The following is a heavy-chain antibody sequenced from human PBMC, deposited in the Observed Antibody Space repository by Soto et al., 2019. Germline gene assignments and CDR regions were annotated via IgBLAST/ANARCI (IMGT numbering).Heavy chain of an antibody. CDR3: ARPTYYYDSSGPPAY. CDR2: MNRDGKKI. CDR1: ESTFNVYW. V-gene: IGHV3-74*01. J-gene: IGHJ4*02. D-gene: IGHD3-22*01. Sequence: SCAASESTFNVYWVHWVRQAPGKGLVWVAHMNRDGKKINYTDSVKGRFTVSRDNAKNSLYLQMNSLRAEDTAVYYCARPTYYYDSSGPPAYWGQGTLVTVSS.